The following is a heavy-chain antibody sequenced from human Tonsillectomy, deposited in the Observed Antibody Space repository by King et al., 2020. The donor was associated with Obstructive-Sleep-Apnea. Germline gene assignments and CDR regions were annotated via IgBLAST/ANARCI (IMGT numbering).Heavy chain of an antibody. V-gene: IGHV3-30*18. Sequence: QLVQSGGGVVQPGRSLRLSCAASGFTFSSYGIHWVRQAPGKGLEWVAVISYDGSNKYYADSVKGRFTISRDNSKNTLYLQMNSLRAEDTAVYYCAKELLPSGLDYWGQGTLVTVSS. CDR1: GFTFSSYG. CDR2: ISYDGSNK. J-gene: IGHJ4*02. CDR3: AKELLPSGLDY. D-gene: IGHD1-14*01.